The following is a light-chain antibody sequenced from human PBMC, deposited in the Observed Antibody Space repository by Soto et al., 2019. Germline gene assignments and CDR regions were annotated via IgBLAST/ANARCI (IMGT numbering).Light chain of an antibody. CDR2: AAS. CDR3: QQSYSTPIT. CDR1: QSISSH. Sequence: DIQMTQSPSSLSASVGDRVTITCRASQSISSHLNWYQQKPGKAPNLLISAASSLQTGVPSRFSGSGSGTDFTLTISSLQPEDFATYYCQQSYSTPITFGGGTKVEIK. J-gene: IGKJ4*01. V-gene: IGKV1-39*01.